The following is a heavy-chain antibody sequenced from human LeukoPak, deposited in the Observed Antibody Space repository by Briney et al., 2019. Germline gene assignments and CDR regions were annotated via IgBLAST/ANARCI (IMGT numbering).Heavy chain of an antibody. CDR2: INHSGST. J-gene: IGHJ4*02. Sequence: SETLSLTCAVYGGSFSGYYWSWIRQPPGKGLEWIGEINHSGSTSYNPSLKSRVTISVDTSKNQFSLKLSSVTAADTAVYYCARAVDTALILRYYFDYWGQGTLVTVSS. CDR1: GGSFSGYY. V-gene: IGHV4-34*01. D-gene: IGHD5-18*01. CDR3: ARAVDTALILRYYFDY.